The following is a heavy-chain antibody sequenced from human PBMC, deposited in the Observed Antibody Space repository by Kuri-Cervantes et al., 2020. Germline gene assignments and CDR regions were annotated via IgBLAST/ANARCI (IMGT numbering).Heavy chain of an antibody. CDR2: IYHSGST. J-gene: IGHJ4*02. Sequence: SETLSLTCAVSGGYISSGGYSWSWIRQPPGKGLEWIGYIYHSGSTYYNPSLKSRVTISVDRSKNQFSLKLSAVTAADTAVYYCARGPWLTTVTTGFDYWGQGTLVTVSS. D-gene: IGHD4-17*01. V-gene: IGHV4-30-2*01. CDR1: GGYISSGGYS. CDR3: ARGPWLTTVTTGFDY.